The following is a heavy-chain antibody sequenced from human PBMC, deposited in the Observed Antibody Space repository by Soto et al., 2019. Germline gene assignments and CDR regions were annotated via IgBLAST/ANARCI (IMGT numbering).Heavy chain of an antibody. V-gene: IGHV1-2*02. J-gene: IGHJ6*02. Sequence: ASVKVSCKASGYTFNRYYMHWVRQAPGPGLEWMGWISPHTGGTTYAQKFQGRVTMTRDTSVSTAFMELSRLGSADTDVYYCARASQMVIKPYYYPMGVWGQGTTVTVSS. D-gene: IGHD3-22*01. CDR3: ARASQMVIKPYYYPMGV. CDR2: ISPHTGGT. CDR1: GYTFNRYY.